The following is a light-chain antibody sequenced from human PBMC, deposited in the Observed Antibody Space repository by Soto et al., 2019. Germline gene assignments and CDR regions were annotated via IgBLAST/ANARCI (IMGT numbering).Light chain of an antibody. CDR1: SSNIGAGYD. Sequence: QSVLTQPPSVSGAPGQRVPISCTGSSSNIGAGYDVQWYQQLPGTAPKLLIYGNSNRPSGVPDRFSGSKSGTSASLAITGLQAEDEADYYCQSYDSSLSGVVFVGGTKLTVL. J-gene: IGLJ2*01. CDR2: GNS. V-gene: IGLV1-40*01. CDR3: QSYDSSLSGVV.